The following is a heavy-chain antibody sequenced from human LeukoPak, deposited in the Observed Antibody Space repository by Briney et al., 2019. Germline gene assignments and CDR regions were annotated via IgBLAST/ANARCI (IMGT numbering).Heavy chain of an antibody. V-gene: IGHV1-69*04. Sequence: ASVKVSCKASGGTFSSYAISWVRQAPGQGLEWMGRIIPILGIANYAQKFQGRVTITADKSTSTAYMELSSLRSEDTAVYYCAAHCGGDCYSNFDYWGQGTLVTVSS. CDR1: GGTFSSYA. J-gene: IGHJ4*02. CDR3: AAHCGGDCYSNFDY. CDR2: IIPILGIA. D-gene: IGHD2-21*02.